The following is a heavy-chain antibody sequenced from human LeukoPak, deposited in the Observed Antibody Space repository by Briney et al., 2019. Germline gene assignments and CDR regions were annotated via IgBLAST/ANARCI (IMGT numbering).Heavy chain of an antibody. CDR1: GGSISSYY. J-gene: IGHJ4*02. V-gene: IGHV4-4*07. CDR3: ANMNDDYSMV. CDR2: IYTSGNT. Sequence: SETLSLTCTVSGGSISSYYWSWIRQPAGKGLEWIGRIYTSGNTNYNPSLESRVTMSVDTSKNQFSLKLRSVTAADTALYYCANMNDDYSMVWGQGTLVTVSS. D-gene: IGHD4-11*01.